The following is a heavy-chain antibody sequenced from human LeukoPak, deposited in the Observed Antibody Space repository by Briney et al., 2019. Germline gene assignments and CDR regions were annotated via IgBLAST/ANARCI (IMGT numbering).Heavy chain of an antibody. CDR2: IGYDGRNK. CDR3: AKDNAYYYADY. V-gene: IGHV3-30*02. CDR1: GFTFSSYG. D-gene: IGHD3-10*01. Sequence: GGSLRLSCAASGFTFSSYGIHWVRQAPGKGLEWVTIIGYDGRNKYYADSVKGRFIISRDNSKNTLYLQMNSLRAEDTAVYYCAKDNAYYYADYWGQGTLVTVSS. J-gene: IGHJ4*02.